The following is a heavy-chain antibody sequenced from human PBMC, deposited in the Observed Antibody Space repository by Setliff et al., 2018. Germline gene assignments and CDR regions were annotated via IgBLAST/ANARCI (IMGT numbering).Heavy chain of an antibody. CDR3: ARRSGWPNWFDP. J-gene: IGHJ5*02. CDR2: INHSGST. CDR1: GGSFSGYY. D-gene: IGHD6-19*01. Sequence: PSETLSLTCAVYGGSFSGYYWSWIRQPPGKGLEWIGEINHSGSTNYNPSLKSRVTISVDTSKNQFSLKLSSVTAADTAVYYCARRSGWPNWFDPWGQGTLVTVSS. V-gene: IGHV4-34*01.